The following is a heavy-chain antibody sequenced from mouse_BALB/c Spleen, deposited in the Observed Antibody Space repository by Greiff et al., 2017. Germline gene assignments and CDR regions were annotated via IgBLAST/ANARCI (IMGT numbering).Heavy chain of an antibody. CDR1: GYTFTSYW. CDR2: INPSTGYT. Sequence: QVQLQQSGAELAKPGASVKMSCKASGYTFTSYWMHWVKQRPGQGLEWIGYINPSTGYTEYNQKFKDKATLTADKSSSTAYMQLSSLTSEDSAVYYCARDVVDYWGQGTTLTVSS. J-gene: IGHJ2*01. CDR3: ARDVVDY. V-gene: IGHV1-7*01.